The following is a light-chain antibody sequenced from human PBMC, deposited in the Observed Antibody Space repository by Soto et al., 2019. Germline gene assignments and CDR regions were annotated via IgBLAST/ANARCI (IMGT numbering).Light chain of an antibody. V-gene: IGKV1-5*03. Sequence: DIQMTQSPYTLSASVGDRVTITCRASQTINRWLAWYEQKPGKAPKLLIHKASSLESGVPSRFSGSGSATEFTLPISSLQPDDSATYYCQQYQSHPFTFGPGTKVDIK. CDR2: KAS. J-gene: IGKJ3*01. CDR3: QQYQSHPFT. CDR1: QTINRW.